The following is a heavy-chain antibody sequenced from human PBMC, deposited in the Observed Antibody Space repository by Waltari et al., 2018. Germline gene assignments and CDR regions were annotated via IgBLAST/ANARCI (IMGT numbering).Heavy chain of an antibody. D-gene: IGHD3-10*01. V-gene: IGHV3-53*01. Sequence: EVQLVESGGGLIQPGGSLRLSCAASGFTVSSNYLSWVRQAPGKGLEWVSVIYSGGRTYYADSVKGRFTISRDNSKNTLYLQMNSLRAEDTAVYYCARAARGSPYYFDYWGQGTLVTVSS. CDR3: ARAARGSPYYFDY. CDR2: IYSGGRT. J-gene: IGHJ4*02. CDR1: GFTVSSNY.